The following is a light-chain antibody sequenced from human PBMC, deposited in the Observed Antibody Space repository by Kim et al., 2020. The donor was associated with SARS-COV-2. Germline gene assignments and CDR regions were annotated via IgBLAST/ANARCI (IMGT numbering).Light chain of an antibody. Sequence: EMVLTQSPGTVSLSPGETVTLYCRASQNIRGDSLAWYQQRPGQAPRVLIYGASSRATGMPDRFSASGSGTDFTLTISRLQPEDFAVYYCQQYVDSPFTFGQGTRLEIK. V-gene: IGKV3-20*01. CDR3: QQYVDSPFT. CDR2: GAS. CDR1: QNIRGDS. J-gene: IGKJ5*01.